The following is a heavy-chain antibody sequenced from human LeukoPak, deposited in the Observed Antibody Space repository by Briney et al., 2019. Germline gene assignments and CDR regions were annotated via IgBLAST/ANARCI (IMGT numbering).Heavy chain of an antibody. Sequence: PGRSLRLSCAASGFTFSSYGMHWVRQAPGKGLEWVAVISYDGSNKYYADSVKGRFTISRDNSKNTLYLQMNSLRAEDTAVYYCARAPSRSGGSSLGYWGQGTLVTVSS. D-gene: IGHD6-6*01. CDR3: ARAPSRSGGSSLGY. CDR1: GFTFSSYG. J-gene: IGHJ4*02. CDR2: ISYDGSNK. V-gene: IGHV3-30*03.